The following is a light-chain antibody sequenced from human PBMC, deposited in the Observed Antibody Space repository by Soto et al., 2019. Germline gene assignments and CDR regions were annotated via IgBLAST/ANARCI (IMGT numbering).Light chain of an antibody. CDR3: QQYVSSPWA. J-gene: IGKJ1*01. CDR1: QSVSSSY. CDR2: GAS. Sequence: ESVLTQSPRTLSLSPGEGATLSCRASQSVSSSYLAWYQQKPGQAPRLLIYGASRRATGIQDRFTGSGSGTDFTLTISRLEPEDFAVYYCQQYVSSPWAFGQGTKVDIK. V-gene: IGKV3-20*01.